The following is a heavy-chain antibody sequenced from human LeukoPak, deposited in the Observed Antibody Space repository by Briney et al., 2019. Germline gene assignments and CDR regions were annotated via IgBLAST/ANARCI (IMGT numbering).Heavy chain of an antibody. CDR2: INPNSSGT. V-gene: IGHV1-2*02. CDR1: GYTFTGYY. D-gene: IGHD3-22*01. Sequence: ASVKVSCKASGYTFTGYYMHWVRQAPGQGLEWMGWINPNSSGTNYAQRFQGRVTMTRDTSISTAYIELNRLTSDDTAVYYCARGGDSSGYYSSQGDYWGQGTLVTVSS. CDR3: ARGGDSSGYYSSQGDY. J-gene: IGHJ4*02.